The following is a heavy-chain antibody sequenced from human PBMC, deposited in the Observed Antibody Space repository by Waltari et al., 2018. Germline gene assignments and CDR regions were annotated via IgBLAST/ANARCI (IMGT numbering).Heavy chain of an antibody. CDR2: ISYAGAT. Sequence: QLQLQESGPGLVKPSETLSLTCSVSGGSITSSRHYWGWIRQPPGQGLEWIGTISYAGATSGSPSLNSPVTVSRDTPKNQLSLTLGSVTASDTAVYYCATYIGASVGTAAFDVWGQGAMVTVSS. J-gene: IGHJ3*01. CDR3: ATYIGASVGTAAFDV. D-gene: IGHD5-12*01. CDR1: GGSITSSRHY. V-gene: IGHV4-39*01.